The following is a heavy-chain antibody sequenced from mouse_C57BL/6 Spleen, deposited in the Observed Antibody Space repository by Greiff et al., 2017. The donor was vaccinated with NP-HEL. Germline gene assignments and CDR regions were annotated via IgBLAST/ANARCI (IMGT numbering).Heavy chain of an antibody. CDR2: IDPETGGT. CDR1: GYTFTDYE. CDR3: TRYEDGYFRDY. Sequence: VQLKQSGAELVRPGASVTLSCKASGYTFTDYEMHWVKQTPVHGLEWIGAIDPETGGTAYNQKFKGKAILTADKSSSTAYMELRSLTSEDSAVYYCTRYEDGYFRDYWGQGTSVTVSS. J-gene: IGHJ4*01. D-gene: IGHD2-3*01. V-gene: IGHV1-15*01.